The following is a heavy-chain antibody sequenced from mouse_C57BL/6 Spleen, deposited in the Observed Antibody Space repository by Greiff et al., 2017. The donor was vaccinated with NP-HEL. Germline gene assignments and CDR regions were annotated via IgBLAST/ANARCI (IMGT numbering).Heavy chain of an antibody. Sequence: EVKVVESGAELVKPGASVKLSCTASGFNIKDYYMHWVKQRTEQGLEWIGRIDPEDGETKYAPKFQGKATITADTSSNTAYLQLSSLTSEDTAVYYCATWYLYIGGAMDYWGQGTSVTVSS. D-gene: IGHD1-3*01. CDR1: GFNIKDYY. V-gene: IGHV14-2*01. CDR2: IDPEDGET. J-gene: IGHJ4*01. CDR3: ATWYLYIGGAMDY.